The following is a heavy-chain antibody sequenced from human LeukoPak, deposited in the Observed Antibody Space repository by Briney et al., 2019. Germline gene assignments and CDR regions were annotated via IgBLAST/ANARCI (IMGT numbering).Heavy chain of an antibody. V-gene: IGHV1-69*04. J-gene: IGHJ4*02. CDR2: IIPILGIA. D-gene: IGHD3-22*01. Sequence: SVKVSCKASGGTFSSYAISWVRQAPGQGLEWMGRIIPILGIANYAQKFQGRVTITADKSTSTAYMELSSLRSEDTAVYYCAPLGDDSSGYYLDYWGQGTLVTVSS. CDR3: APLGDDSSGYYLDY. CDR1: GGTFSSYA.